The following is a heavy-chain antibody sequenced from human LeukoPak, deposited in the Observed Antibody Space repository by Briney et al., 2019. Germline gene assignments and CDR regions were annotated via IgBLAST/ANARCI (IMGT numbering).Heavy chain of an antibody. CDR2: ISAYNGNT. V-gene: IGHV1-18*01. CDR1: GYTFTSYG. J-gene: IGHJ5*02. CDR3: ARLDIVATISWFDP. D-gene: IGHD5-12*01. Sequence: ASVKVSCKASGYTFTSYGISWVRQAPGQGLEWMGWISAYNGNTNYAQKLQGRVTMTTDTSTSTAYMELRSLRSEDTAVYYCARLDIVATISWFDPWGQGTLVTVSS.